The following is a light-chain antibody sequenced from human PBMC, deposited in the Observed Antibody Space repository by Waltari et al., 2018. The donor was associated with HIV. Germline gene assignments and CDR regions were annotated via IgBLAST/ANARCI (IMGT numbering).Light chain of an antibody. J-gene: IGLJ2*01. V-gene: IGLV3-25*03. CDR2: KDS. CDR3: QSADSSDTYVV. CDR1: ASSQQY. Sequence: SYELTQPPSVSVSPGQKPRVTCSGDASSQQYAYWYHQTPGQAPLLVISKDSERPSGIPERFAGSSSGTTVTLTISGVQAEDEADYYCQSADSSDTYVVFGGGTKLTVL.